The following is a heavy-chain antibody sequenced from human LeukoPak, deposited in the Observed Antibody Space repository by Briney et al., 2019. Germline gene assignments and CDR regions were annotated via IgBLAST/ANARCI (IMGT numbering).Heavy chain of an antibody. V-gene: IGHV3-23*01. CDR3: AKDYRYGSA. CDR2: INVRGDGT. CDR1: GFTFNSFA. J-gene: IGHJ5*02. D-gene: IGHD6-19*01. Sequence: PGGSLRLSCAASGFTFNSFAFTWVRQAPGRELEWVSAINVRGDGTYYAESVRGRFTISRDNSKNTLYLQMNSLRAEDTALYYCAKDYRYGSAWGPGTLVVVSS.